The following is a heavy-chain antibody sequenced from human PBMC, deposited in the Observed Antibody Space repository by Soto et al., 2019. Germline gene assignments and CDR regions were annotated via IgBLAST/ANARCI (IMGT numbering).Heavy chain of an antibody. CDR1: GYTFTGYY. CDR3: ARDSGAAAGLGAFDI. V-gene: IGHV1-2*04. Sequence: GASVKVSCKASGYTFTGYYMHWVRQAPGQGLECMGWINPNSGGTNYAQKFQGWVTMTRDTSISTAYMELSRLRSDATAVYYCARDSGAAAGLGAFDIWGQGTVVTVSS. CDR2: INPNSGGT. J-gene: IGHJ3*02. D-gene: IGHD6-13*01.